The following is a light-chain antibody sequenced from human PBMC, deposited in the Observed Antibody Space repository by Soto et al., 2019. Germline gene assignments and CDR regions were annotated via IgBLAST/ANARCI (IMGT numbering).Light chain of an antibody. CDR1: QSVSSN. Sequence: EIVMTQSPATLSVSPGERATLSCRASQSVSSNLAWYQQKPGQAPRLLIYGASTRATGIPARFSGSGSGTAFTLTISSLQSEDFAVYYCQHYNNCPRTFGQGTKVEIK. CDR2: GAS. CDR3: QHYNNCPRT. V-gene: IGKV3-15*01. J-gene: IGKJ1*01.